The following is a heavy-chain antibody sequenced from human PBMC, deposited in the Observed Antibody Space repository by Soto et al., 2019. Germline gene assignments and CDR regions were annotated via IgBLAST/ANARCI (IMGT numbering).Heavy chain of an antibody. CDR2: VYYVGSP. V-gene: IGHV4-39*01. Sequence: SETLSLTCSVSGGSIGPVDNYWAWIRQAPGKGLEWIGSVYYVGSPFYNPSLKSRVTMSIDTTKNQFSLNLTSVTATDTAVYYCATIIIPGTRHTVFDPRGQGISVTVSS. CDR1: GGSIGPVDNY. J-gene: IGHJ5*02. CDR3: ATIIIPGTRHTVFDP.